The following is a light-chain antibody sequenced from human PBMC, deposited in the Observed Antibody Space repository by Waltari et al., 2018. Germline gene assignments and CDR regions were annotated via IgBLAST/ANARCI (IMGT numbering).Light chain of an antibody. V-gene: IGKV3-11*01. CDR2: DAP. J-gene: IGKJ4*01. CDR3: QQRGTWPLT. CDR1: PVGSST. Sequence: EIVLTQSPATLSLSPVERGTLSCRASPVGSSTLAWYQQKPGQAPRLLIYDAPNRATGVPARFSGSGSGTDFTLTISSLEPEDFAVYYCQQRGTWPLTFGGGTKVEIK.